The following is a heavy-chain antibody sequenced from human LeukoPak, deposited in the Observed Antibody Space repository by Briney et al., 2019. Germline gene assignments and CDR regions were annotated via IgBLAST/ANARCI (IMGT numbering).Heavy chain of an antibody. CDR1: GFTFSTFA. D-gene: IGHD6-6*01. CDR3: AKDRYSSSSGYFDY. Sequence: GGSLRLSCEASGFTFSTFAMIWVRQPPGKGLEWVSSIFPSGGEIHYADSVKGRFTISRDNSKNTLYLQMNSLRAEDTAVYFCAKDRYSSSSGYFDYWGQGTLVTVSS. J-gene: IGHJ4*02. V-gene: IGHV3-23*01. CDR2: IFPSGGEI.